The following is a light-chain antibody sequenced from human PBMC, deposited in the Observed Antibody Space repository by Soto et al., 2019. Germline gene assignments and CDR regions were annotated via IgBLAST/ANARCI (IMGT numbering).Light chain of an antibody. Sequence: QSALTQPRSVSGPPGQSVTISCTGTSSDVGGYNYVSWYQHHPGKAPKLMIYDVDKRPSGVPGRFSGSKPGNTASLTISGLQAEDEADYYCCSYAGSYPFVFGTGTKVTVL. J-gene: IGLJ1*01. CDR3: CSYAGSYPFV. CDR1: SSDVGGYNY. CDR2: DVD. V-gene: IGLV2-11*01.